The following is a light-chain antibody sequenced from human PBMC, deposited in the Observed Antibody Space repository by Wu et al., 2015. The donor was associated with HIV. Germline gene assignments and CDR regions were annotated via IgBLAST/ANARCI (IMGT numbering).Light chain of an antibody. Sequence: EIVMTQSPATLSVSPGERATLSCRSSQSISSHLAWYQQKPGQAPRLLIYGASTRATGNPARFSGSGSGTEFNLTISSIQSEDIAVYHCQQYDNWPPLTFGGGTKVEI. CDR2: GAS. V-gene: IGKV3-15*01. J-gene: IGKJ4*01. CDR1: QSISSH. CDR3: QQYDNWPPLT.